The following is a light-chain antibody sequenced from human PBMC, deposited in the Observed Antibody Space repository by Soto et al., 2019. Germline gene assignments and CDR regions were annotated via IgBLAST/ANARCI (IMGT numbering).Light chain of an antibody. Sequence: QPVLTQPPSVSGAPGQRVTISCTGSSSNIGAGYDVHWYQQLPGTAPKLLIYADSNRPSGVPDRFSGSKSGTSASLAITGLQSEDEADYYCQSYDSRLSGSRVFGTGTKVTVL. CDR2: ADS. J-gene: IGLJ1*01. CDR3: QSYDSRLSGSRV. V-gene: IGLV1-40*01. CDR1: SSNIGAGYD.